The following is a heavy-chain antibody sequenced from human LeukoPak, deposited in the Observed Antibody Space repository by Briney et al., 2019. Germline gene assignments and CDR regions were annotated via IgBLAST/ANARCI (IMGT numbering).Heavy chain of an antibody. V-gene: IGHV5-51*01. J-gene: IGHJ4*02. D-gene: IGHD4-17*01. CDR1: GYSFTSYW. CDR3: ARSRDYGTDYYFDY. CDR2: IYPGDSDT. Sequence: GESLKISCKGSGYSFTSYWLGWERQMPGRGLEWMGIIYPGDSDTRYSPSFQGQVTISADKSISTAFLEWRSLKASDTAMYYCARSRDYGTDYYFDYWGQGTLVTVSS.